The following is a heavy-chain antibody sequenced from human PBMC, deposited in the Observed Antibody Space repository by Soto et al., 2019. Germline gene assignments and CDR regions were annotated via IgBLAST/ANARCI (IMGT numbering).Heavy chain of an antibody. CDR3: ARNGTQTGYSYGMDV. CDR1: GGTFSDFT. Sequence: QVQLVQSGAELRKPGSSVKVSCKASGGTFSDFTIYWVRQAPGQRLEWMGGIIPIFDTANYAEKFQGRVTITADESTSTSFMEVSSLRSEDTAVYYCARNGTQTGYSYGMDVWGQGTMVTVSS. D-gene: IGHD1-1*01. V-gene: IGHV1-69*01. J-gene: IGHJ6*02. CDR2: IIPIFDTA.